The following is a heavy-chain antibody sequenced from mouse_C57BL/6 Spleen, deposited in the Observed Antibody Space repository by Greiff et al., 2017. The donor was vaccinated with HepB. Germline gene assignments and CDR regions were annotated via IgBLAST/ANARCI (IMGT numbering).Heavy chain of an antibody. CDR1: GYAFSSSW. D-gene: IGHD1-1*01. V-gene: IGHV1-82*01. CDR3: ARYPITTVVAVLYAMDY. Sequence: QVQLKESGPELVKPGASVKISCKASGYAFSSSWMNWVKQRPGKGLEWIGRIYPGDGDTNYNGKFKGKATLTADKSSSTAYMQLSSLTSEDSAVYFCARYPITTVVAVLYAMDYWGQGTSVTVSS. J-gene: IGHJ4*01. CDR2: IYPGDGDT.